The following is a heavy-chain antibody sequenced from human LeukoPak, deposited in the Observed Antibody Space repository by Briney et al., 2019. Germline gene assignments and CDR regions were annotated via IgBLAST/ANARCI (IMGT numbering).Heavy chain of an antibody. CDR1: GYTFTNYG. CDR3: ARDMGSGSNYYYYGMDV. Sequence: GASVKVSCKASGYTFTNYGISWVRQAPGQGLEWMGWISAYNGNTNYAQKLQGRVAMTTDTSTSTAYMELRSLRSDDTAVYYCARDMGSGSNYYYYGMDVWGQGTTVTVSS. CDR2: ISAYNGNT. V-gene: IGHV1-18*01. D-gene: IGHD3-3*01. J-gene: IGHJ6*02.